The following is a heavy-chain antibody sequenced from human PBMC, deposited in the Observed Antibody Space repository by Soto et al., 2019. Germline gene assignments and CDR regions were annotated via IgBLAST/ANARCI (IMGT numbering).Heavy chain of an antibody. J-gene: IGHJ4*02. CDR1: GGSFSAYY. V-gene: IGHV4-34*01. CDR3: ARGSVATVDSSGFYEY. CDR2: INHSGGT. D-gene: IGHD3-22*01. Sequence: SETLSLTCAVYGGSFSAYYWSWIRRPPGKGLEWIGEINHSGGTSYNPSLKSRVTISVDTSKSQFSLKLTSVTAADRAVYYCARGSVATVDSSGFYEYCGQGTPVTVYS.